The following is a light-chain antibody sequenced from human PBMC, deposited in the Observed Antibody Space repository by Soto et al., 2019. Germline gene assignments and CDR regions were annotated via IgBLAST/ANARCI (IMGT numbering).Light chain of an antibody. Sequence: QSALTQPPSASGSPGQSVTISCTGTSSDVGSYNYVSWYQQHPGKAPKLMISEVSKRPSGVPDRFSGSKSGNTASLTVSRLQADDEADYYCISYTTGGSYVFGTGTKLTVL. J-gene: IGLJ1*01. CDR1: SSDVGSYNY. CDR3: ISYTTGGSYV. CDR2: EVS. V-gene: IGLV2-8*01.